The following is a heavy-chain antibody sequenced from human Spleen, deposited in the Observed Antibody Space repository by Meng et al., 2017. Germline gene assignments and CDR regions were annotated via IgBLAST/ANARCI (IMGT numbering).Heavy chain of an antibody. CDR3: ARVERTYYDYVWGLGRFDP. V-gene: IGHV1-3*01. CDR2: INAGNGDT. D-gene: IGHD3-16*01. Sequence: ASVKVSCKASGYTFTRYAMQWVRQAPGQRLEWMAWINAGNGDTKYSQKFQGRVTLTRDTSASTAYMELSSLRSEDTAVYFCARVERTYYDYVWGLGRFDPWGQGTLVTVSS. CDR1: GYTFTRYA. J-gene: IGHJ5*02.